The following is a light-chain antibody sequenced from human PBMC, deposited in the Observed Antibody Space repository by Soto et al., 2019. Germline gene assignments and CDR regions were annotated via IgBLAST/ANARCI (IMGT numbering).Light chain of an antibody. V-gene: IGKV1-5*01. Sequence: SPSTLSCSVGDRVTITCRASQTISSWLAWYQQKPGKAPKLLIFDASSLESGVPSRFSGSGSGTEFTLTISSLQPDDFATYYCQQYNSYSWTFGQGTKVDI. J-gene: IGKJ1*01. CDR3: QQYNSYSWT. CDR1: QTISSW. CDR2: DAS.